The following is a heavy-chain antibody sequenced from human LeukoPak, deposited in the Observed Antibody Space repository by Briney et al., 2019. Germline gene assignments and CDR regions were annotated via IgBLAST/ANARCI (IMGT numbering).Heavy chain of an antibody. J-gene: IGHJ5*02. D-gene: IGHD6-19*01. CDR2: ISSSGSTI. Sequence: GGSLRLSCAASGFTFSSYEMNWVRQAPGKGLEWVSYISSSGSTIYYAGSVKGRFTISRDNAKNSLYLQMNSLRAEGTAVYYCARDLDYSGWYHWFDPWGQGTLVTVSS. CDR1: GFTFSSYE. V-gene: IGHV3-48*03. CDR3: ARDLDYSGWYHWFDP.